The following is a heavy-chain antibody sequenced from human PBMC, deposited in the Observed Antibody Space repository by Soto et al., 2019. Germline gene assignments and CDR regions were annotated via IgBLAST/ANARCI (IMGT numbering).Heavy chain of an antibody. CDR1: GFTFSSYW. Sequence: GSLRLSCAASGFTFSSYWMHWVRQAPGKGLVWVSRINSDGSSTSYADSVKGRFTISRDNAKNTLYLQMNSLRAEDTAVYYCAREIAAAGTLDYWGQGTLVTVSS. J-gene: IGHJ4*02. CDR2: INSDGSST. D-gene: IGHD6-13*01. CDR3: AREIAAAGTLDY. V-gene: IGHV3-74*01.